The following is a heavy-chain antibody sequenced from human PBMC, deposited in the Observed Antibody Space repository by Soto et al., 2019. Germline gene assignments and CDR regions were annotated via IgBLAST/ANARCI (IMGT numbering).Heavy chain of an antibody. CDR2: IYYSGST. Sequence: SETLSLTCTVSGGSISSGDCYWSWIRQPPGKGLEWIGYIYYSGSTYYNPSLKSRVTISVDTSKNQFSLKLSSVTAADTAVYYCARLWGDYYDSSGYYWEVSNWFDPWGQGTLVTVSS. CDR3: ARLWGDYYDSSGYYWEVSNWFDP. V-gene: IGHV4-30-4*01. CDR1: GGSISSGDCY. D-gene: IGHD3-22*01. J-gene: IGHJ5*02.